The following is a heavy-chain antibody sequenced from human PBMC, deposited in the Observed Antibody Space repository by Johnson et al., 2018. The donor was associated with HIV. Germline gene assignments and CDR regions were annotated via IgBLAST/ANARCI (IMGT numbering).Heavy chain of an antibody. Sequence: VQLVESGGGVVQPGGSLRLSCAASGFTFSNAWMSWVRQAPGKGLEWVGRIKSKTDGGTTDYAAPVKGRFTISRDDSKNTLYLQMNSLRAEDTAVYYCARPTTVEKGEDAFDIWGQGTMVTVSS. CDR3: ARPTTVEKGEDAFDI. J-gene: IGHJ3*02. CDR1: GFTFSNAW. V-gene: IGHV3-15*01. CDR2: IKSKTDGGTT. D-gene: IGHD4-23*01.